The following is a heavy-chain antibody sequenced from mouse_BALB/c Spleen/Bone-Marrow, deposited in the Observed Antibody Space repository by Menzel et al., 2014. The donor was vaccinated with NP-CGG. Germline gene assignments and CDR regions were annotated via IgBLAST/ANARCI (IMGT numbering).Heavy chain of an antibody. J-gene: IGHJ4*01. CDR3: ARSGTDYAMDY. D-gene: IGHD4-1*01. V-gene: IGHV2-6-2*01. Sequence: VQLQESGPDLVAPSQSLSLTCTVSGFSLTSYGLHWVRQPPGKGLEWLGVIWSDGSTTYNSALKSRLSVSKDNSKRQVLLKMNSLQTDDTAMYYCARSGTDYAMDYWGQGTSVTVSS. CDR2: IWSDGST. CDR1: GFSLTSYG.